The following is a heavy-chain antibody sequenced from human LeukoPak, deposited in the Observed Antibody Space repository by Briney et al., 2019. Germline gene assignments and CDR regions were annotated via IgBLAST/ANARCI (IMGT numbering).Heavy chain of an antibody. CDR2: ISGSGRST. CDR1: GFTFSSYA. D-gene: IGHD6-13*01. CDR3: ARDGYSSSWYRGWFDP. V-gene: IGHV3-23*01. J-gene: IGHJ5*02. Sequence: PGGSLRLSCAASGFTFSSYAMSWVRQAPVKGLEWVSSISGSGRSTYYADSVKGRFTISRDNSKNTLYLQMNSLRAEDTALYYCARDGYSSSWYRGWFDPWGQGTLVTVSS.